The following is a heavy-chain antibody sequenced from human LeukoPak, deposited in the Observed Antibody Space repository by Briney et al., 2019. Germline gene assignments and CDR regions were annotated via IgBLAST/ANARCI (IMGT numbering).Heavy chain of an antibody. Sequence: SETLSLTCAVYGGSFSGYYWSWIRQPPGKGLEWIGEINHSGSTNYNPSLKSRVTISVDTSKNQFSLKLSSVTAADTAVYYCASSWSGHDAFDIWGQGTMVTVSS. CDR2: INHSGST. V-gene: IGHV4-34*01. CDR1: GGSFSGYY. D-gene: IGHD3-3*01. J-gene: IGHJ3*02. CDR3: ASSWSGHDAFDI.